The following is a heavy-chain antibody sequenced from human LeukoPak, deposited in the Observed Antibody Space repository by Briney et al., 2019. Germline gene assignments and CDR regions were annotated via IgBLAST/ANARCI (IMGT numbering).Heavy chain of an antibody. D-gene: IGHD5-18*01. V-gene: IGHV3-43*02. Sequence: GGSLRLSCAASGFTFDDYAIHWVRQAPGKGLEWVSLITGNGGTTYYADSVKGRFTVSRDNSENPLYLQMNNLRTEDTALYYCAKDLRRRYSYGPDYDYFYGMDVWGQGTTVTVSS. CDR3: AKDLRRRYSYGPDYDYFYGMDV. CDR1: GFTFDDYA. J-gene: IGHJ6*02. CDR2: ITGNGGTT.